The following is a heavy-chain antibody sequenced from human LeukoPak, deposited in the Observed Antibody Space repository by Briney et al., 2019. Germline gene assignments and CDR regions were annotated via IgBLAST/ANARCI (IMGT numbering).Heavy chain of an antibody. D-gene: IGHD3-10*01. CDR3: ARDLTDLYYGRDYYYYMDV. V-gene: IGHV1-69*13. CDR2: IIPIFGTA. J-gene: IGHJ6*03. Sequence: ASVKVSCKASGCTFSSYAISWVRQAPGQGLEWMGGIIPIFGTANYAQKFQGRVTITADESTSTAYMELSSLRSEDTAVYYCARDLTDLYYGRDYYYYMDVWGKGTTVTISS. CDR1: GCTFSSYA.